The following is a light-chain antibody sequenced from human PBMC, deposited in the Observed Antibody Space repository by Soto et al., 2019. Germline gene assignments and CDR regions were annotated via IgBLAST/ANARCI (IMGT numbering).Light chain of an antibody. J-gene: IGKJ5*01. CDR1: QSVSSSY. Sequence: EIVLRQSPGTLSLSPGERATLSCRASQSVSSSYLAWYQQKPGQAPRLLIYGASSRATGIPDRFSGSGSGTDFTLTISRLEPEDFAVYYCQQYGSSPGITFGQGTRLEIK. V-gene: IGKV3-20*01. CDR3: QQYGSSPGIT. CDR2: GAS.